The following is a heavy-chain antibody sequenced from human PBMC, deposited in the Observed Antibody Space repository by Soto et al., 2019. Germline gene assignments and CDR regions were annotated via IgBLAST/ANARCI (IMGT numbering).Heavy chain of an antibody. V-gene: IGHV1-46*01. CDR2: INPSGGGT. D-gene: IGHD3-22*01. CDR1: GYTFTSYY. CDR3: ASTRKANYDSSGYYSGY. J-gene: IGHJ4*02. Sequence: ASVKVSCKASGYTFTSYYMHWVRQAPGQGLEWMGIINPSGGGTSYAQKFQGRVTMTRDTSTSTVYMELSSLRSEDTAVYYCASTRKANYDSSGYYSGYWGQGTLVTVSS.